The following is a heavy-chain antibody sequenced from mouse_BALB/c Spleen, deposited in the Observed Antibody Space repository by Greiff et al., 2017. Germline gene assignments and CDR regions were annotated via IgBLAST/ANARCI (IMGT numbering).Heavy chain of an antibody. CDR3: ALITYYYAMDY. D-gene: IGHD2-4*01. CDR1: GYTFTDYN. Sequence: EVKLQQSGPELVKPGASVKISCKASGYTFTDYNMHWVKQSHGKSLEWIGYIYPYNGGTGYNQKFKSKATLTVDNSSSTAYMELRSLTSEDSAVYYCALITYYYAMDYWGQGTSVTVSS. J-gene: IGHJ4*01. V-gene: IGHV1S29*02. CDR2: IYPYNGGT.